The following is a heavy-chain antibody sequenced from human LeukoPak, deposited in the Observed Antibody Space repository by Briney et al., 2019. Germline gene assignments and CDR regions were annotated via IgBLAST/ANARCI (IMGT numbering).Heavy chain of an antibody. J-gene: IGHJ5*02. CDR2: ISGSGGST. V-gene: IGHV3-23*01. CDR1: GFTFSSYA. D-gene: IGHD4-11*01. Sequence: GGSLRLSCAASGFTFSSYAMSWVRQAPGKGLEWVSAISGSGGSTYYADSVKGRFTISRDNSKNTLYLQMNSLRAEDTAVYYCAKDLRQATVTTQNWFDPWGQGTLVTVSS. CDR3: AKDLRQATVTTQNWFDP.